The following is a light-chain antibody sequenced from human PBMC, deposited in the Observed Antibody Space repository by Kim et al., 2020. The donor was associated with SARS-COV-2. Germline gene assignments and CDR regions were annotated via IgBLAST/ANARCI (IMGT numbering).Light chain of an antibody. J-gene: IGLJ2*01. CDR2: QDT. CDR3: QVWDSTTTV. CDR1: RLGDKY. V-gene: IGLV3-1*01. Sequence: SVSPGQTASITCSGDRLGDKYACWYQQKPGQSPAVVVYQDTKRPPGIPERFSGSNSGNTATLTISGTQAMDEADYYCQVWDSTTTVFGGGTQLTVL.